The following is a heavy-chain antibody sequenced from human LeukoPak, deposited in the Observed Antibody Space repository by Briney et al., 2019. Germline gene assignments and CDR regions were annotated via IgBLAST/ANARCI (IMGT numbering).Heavy chain of an antibody. CDR1: GGSISSYH. Sequence: PSETLSLTCTVSGGSISSYHWIWIRQPPGKGLEWIGYIHYSGSTNYNPSLKSRVTTSVDTSKKQFSLKLRSVTAADTAVYYCARSVSWGLLVRDDAFDIWGQGTMVSVSS. CDR2: IHYSGST. J-gene: IGHJ3*02. V-gene: IGHV4-59*08. CDR3: ARSVSWGLLVRDDAFDI. D-gene: IGHD2-21*01.